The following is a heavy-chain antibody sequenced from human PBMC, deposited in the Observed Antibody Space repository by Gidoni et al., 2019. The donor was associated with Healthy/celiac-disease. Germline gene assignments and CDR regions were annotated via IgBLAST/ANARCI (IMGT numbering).Heavy chain of an antibody. D-gene: IGHD4-17*01. CDR1: GFTFSGYA. V-gene: IGHV3-23*01. CDR2: ISGSGGNT. Sequence: EVQLLESGGALDQPGGSLRLSCEASGFTFSGYAMSWVRQAPGKGLEWVSAISGSGGNTYYADSVKSRFTISRDNSKNTLYLKMNSLRAEDTAVYYCAKGIRTTVTKSYFGYWGQGTLVTVSS. J-gene: IGHJ4*02. CDR3: AKGIRTTVTKSYFGY.